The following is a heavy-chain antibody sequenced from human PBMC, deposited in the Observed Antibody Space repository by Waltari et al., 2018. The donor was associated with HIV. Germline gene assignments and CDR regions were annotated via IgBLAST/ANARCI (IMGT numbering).Heavy chain of an antibody. CDR3: AKDHFARNSLWDAFDI. CDR2: TGGAGDDA. J-gene: IGHJ3*02. Sequence: EGELVESGGGLVLPGGSLRLSCAGTGFIFGDYAMVWVRQVPGKGLEWVSSTGGAGDDAYYADSVKGRFTISRDHSKKTLHLQMNSLRAEDTAVYYCAKDHFARNSLWDAFDIWGQGTMVTVSS. CDR1: GFIFGDYA. D-gene: IGHD2-21*01. V-gene: IGHV3-23*04.